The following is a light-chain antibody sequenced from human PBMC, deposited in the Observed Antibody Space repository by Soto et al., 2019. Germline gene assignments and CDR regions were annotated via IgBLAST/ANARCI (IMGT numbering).Light chain of an antibody. CDR2: DVS. Sequence: QSALTQPASVSGSPGQSITISCTGTSSDVGGYNYVSWYQQHPGKAPKLMIYDVSNRPSGVSNRFFGSKSGNTASLTISGLQAEDEADYYCSSYTSSSTYVFGPGTKVT. CDR1: SSDVGGYNY. V-gene: IGLV2-14*01. J-gene: IGLJ1*01. CDR3: SSYTSSSTYV.